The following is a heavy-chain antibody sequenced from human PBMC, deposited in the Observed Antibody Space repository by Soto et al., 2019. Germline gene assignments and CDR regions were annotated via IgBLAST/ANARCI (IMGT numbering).Heavy chain of an antibody. D-gene: IGHD4-17*01. V-gene: IGHV4-30-2*01. Sequence: SETLSLTFAVSGCSISSGCYSWSWIRQPPGKGLEWIGYIYHSGSTYYNPSLKSRVTISVDRSKNQFSLKLSSATAADTAVYYCARGMTTVTTYDYWGQGTLVTVSS. CDR3: ARGMTTVTTYDY. CDR1: GCSISSGCYS. J-gene: IGHJ4*02. CDR2: IYHSGST.